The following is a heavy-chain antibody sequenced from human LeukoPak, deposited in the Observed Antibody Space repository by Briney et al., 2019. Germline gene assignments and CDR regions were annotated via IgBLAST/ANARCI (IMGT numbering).Heavy chain of an antibody. CDR1: GFTFDDYG. Sequence: GGSLRLSCAASGFTFDDYGMSWVRQAPGKGLEWVSYISSSSSTIYYADSVKGRFTISRDNAKNSLYLQMNSLRAEDTAVCYCARDKYYYDSSGYRPLDYWGQGTLVTVSS. V-gene: IGHV3-48*01. J-gene: IGHJ4*02. CDR3: ARDKYYYDSSGYRPLDY. D-gene: IGHD3-22*01. CDR2: ISSSSSTI.